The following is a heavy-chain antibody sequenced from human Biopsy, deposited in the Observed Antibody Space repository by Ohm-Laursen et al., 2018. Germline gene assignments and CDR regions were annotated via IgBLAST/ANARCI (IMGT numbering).Heavy chain of an antibody. D-gene: IGHD4-23*01. Sequence: SLRLSCAASEFPLEQYRMSWVRQAPGKGLEWVANINQDGSEKHYADSVKGRFTISRDNAMNSLSLQLNSLRVEDTALYYCARGSNDFGGLYFPRWDQGTLLTVSS. J-gene: IGHJ4*02. V-gene: IGHV3-7*01. CDR1: EFPLEQYR. CDR3: ARGSNDFGGLYFPR. CDR2: INQDGSEK.